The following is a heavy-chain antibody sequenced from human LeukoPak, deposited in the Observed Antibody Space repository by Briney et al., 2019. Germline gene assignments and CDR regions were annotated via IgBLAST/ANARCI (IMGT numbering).Heavy chain of an antibody. D-gene: IGHD5-24*01. J-gene: IGHJ4*02. CDR1: GFTFSDYY. V-gene: IGHV3-11*06. Sequence: GSLRLPCAASGFTFSDYYMSWIRQAPGKGLEWVSYISSSSSYTNYADSVKGRFTISRDNAKNSLYLQMNSLRAEDTAVYYCARDGDGYNYPFDYWGQGTLVTVSS. CDR2: ISSSSSYT. CDR3: ARDGDGYNYPFDY.